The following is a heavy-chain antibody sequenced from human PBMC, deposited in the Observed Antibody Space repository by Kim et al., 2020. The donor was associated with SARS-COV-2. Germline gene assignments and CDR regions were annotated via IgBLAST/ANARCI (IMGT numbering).Heavy chain of an antibody. CDR2: VSPVLNTA. CDR3: AGGTYYYDSGGYWTEGGYGLDV. V-gene: IGHV1-69*04. D-gene: IGHD3-22*01. Sequence: SVKVSCKASGDTFSNYAITWVRQAPGQGLERMGRVSPVLNTATYAQKFQGRVTIAADTTTSTAYMELTILRSEDTAVYYCAGGTYYYDSGGYWTEGGYGLDVWGQGTTVTVSS. J-gene: IGHJ6*02. CDR1: GDTFSNYA.